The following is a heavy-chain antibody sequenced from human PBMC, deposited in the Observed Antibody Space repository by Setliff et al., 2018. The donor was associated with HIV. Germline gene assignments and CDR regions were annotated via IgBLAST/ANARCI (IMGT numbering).Heavy chain of an antibody. D-gene: IGHD1-26*01. CDR3: ARGARLLAAYSDRWDYFYMAV. V-gene: IGHV4-34*01. J-gene: IGHJ6*03. CDR1: GGSFTDYY. Sequence: PSETLSLTCAVFGGSFTDYYWIWIRQPLGKGLEWIGEINHSGSTHYNPSLKSRFIISVDTSKNQFSLKVNSMTAADTAVYYCARGARLLAAYSDRWDYFYMAVWGKGTMVTVSS. CDR2: INHSGST.